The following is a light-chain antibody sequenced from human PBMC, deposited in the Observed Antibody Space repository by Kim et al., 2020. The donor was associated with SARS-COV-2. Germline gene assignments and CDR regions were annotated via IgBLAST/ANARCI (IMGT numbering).Light chain of an antibody. CDR3: GTWDSSLSAGV. CDR2: HNN. Sequence: QKVTDPCTGSSSKIANTYGTRYQQLPGTAPKLLIYHNNKRPSGIPDRFSGSKSGTSATLGITGLQTGDEADYYCGTWDSSLSAGVFGTGTKVTVL. V-gene: IGLV1-51*01. J-gene: IGLJ1*01. CDR1: SSKIANTY.